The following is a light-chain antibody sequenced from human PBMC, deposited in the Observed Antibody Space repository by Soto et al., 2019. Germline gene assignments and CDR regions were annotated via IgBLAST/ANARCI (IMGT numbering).Light chain of an antibody. CDR1: QSISNY. V-gene: IGKV1-39*01. CDR2: AAS. J-gene: IGKJ5*01. CDR3: QQRNVWPPIT. Sequence: DIKMTQSPSSLSASVGDRVTITCRASQSISNYLQWYQQKPSQAPKLLVYAASSLHSGVPSRFSGSGSGTDFTLTISSLEPEDFAVYYCQQRNVWPPITFGQGTRLEIK.